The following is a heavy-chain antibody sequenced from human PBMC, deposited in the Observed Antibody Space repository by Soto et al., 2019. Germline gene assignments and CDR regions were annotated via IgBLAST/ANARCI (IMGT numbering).Heavy chain of an antibody. CDR2: VDSDGCST. Sequence: GGSRRRSCSASGFTFSSFAMHWVRQPPGKRLEYVSVVDSDGCSTYYSSSVNGTFTISRDNSKNTLYLQMSSLRAQAAAVYYCVTGETWFDPWRRGTMVTFSS. CDR3: VTGETWFDP. J-gene: IGHJ5*02. CDR1: GFTFSSFA. D-gene: IGHD1-26*01. V-gene: IGHV3-64D*06.